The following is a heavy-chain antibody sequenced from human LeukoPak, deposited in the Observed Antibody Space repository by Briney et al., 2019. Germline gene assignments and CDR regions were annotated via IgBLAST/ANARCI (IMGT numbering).Heavy chain of an antibody. Sequence: SQTLSLTCTVSGDSISSGGYYWSWIRQHPGKGLEWIGYIYYSGSTYYNPSLKSRVTISVDTSKNQFSLKLSSVTAADTAVYYCARDRDSRRYFDYWGQGTLVTVSS. CDR2: IYYSGST. CDR3: ARDRDSRRYFDY. V-gene: IGHV4-31*03. D-gene: IGHD1-26*01. CDR1: GDSISSGGYY. J-gene: IGHJ4*02.